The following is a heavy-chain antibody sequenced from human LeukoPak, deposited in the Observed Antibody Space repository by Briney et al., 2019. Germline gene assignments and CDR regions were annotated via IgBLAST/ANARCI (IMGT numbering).Heavy chain of an antibody. J-gene: IGHJ5*02. CDR3: ARGGRDGYNP. CDR2: IYYSGST. CDR1: GGSISSSSYY. D-gene: IGHD5-24*01. Sequence: SETLSLTCTVSGGSISSSSYYWGWIRQPPGKGLEWIGSIYYSGSTYYNPSLKSRVTISVDTSKNQFSLKLSSVTAADTAVYYCARGGRDGYNPWGQGTLVTVSS. V-gene: IGHV4-39*07.